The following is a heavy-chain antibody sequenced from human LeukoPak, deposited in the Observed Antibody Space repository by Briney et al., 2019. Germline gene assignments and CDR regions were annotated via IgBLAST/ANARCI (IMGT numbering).Heavy chain of an antibody. Sequence: GGSLRLSCAASGFSFRSYWMHWVRQVSGKGLVWVSRIGTDGSSTNYADSAKGRFTISRDNAKNTLYLEMNSLRGEDTAVYYCARFREIAMGSYYYYSLDAWGKGTTVTVSS. CDR2: IGTDGSST. CDR3: ARFREIAMGSYYYYSLDA. D-gene: IGHD5-18*01. V-gene: IGHV3-74*01. CDR1: GFSFRSYW. J-gene: IGHJ6*03.